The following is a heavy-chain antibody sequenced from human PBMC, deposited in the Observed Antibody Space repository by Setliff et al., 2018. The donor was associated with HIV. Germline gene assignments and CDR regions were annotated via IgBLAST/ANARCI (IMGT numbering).Heavy chain of an antibody. J-gene: IGHJ6*03. Sequence: PGGSLRLSCAGSGFTFRDYCMHWVRQTPGKGLVWVARIDNDGRDTDYADFVEGRFTISRDNTKNTLFLHLKSLRAEDTAVYYCARGPSFVEYSSSSVDYYWYMDVWGKGTTVTVAS. CDR1: GFTFRDYC. V-gene: IGHV3-74*01. D-gene: IGHD6-6*01. CDR2: IDNDGRDT. CDR3: ARGPSFVEYSSSSVDYYWYMDV.